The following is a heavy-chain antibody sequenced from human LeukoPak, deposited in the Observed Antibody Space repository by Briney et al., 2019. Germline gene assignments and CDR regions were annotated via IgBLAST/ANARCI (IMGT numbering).Heavy chain of an antibody. CDR2: ISRSGGST. Sequence: GGSLRLSCAASGLTLGTYGMYWVRQAPGKGLECVSSISRSGGSTYYADSVKGRFTISRDNSKNTLYLQMGSLRADDTAVYYCSKKGQSEDYGKPGWGQGTLVTVSS. V-gene: IGHV3-23*01. CDR1: GLTLGTYG. D-gene: IGHD4-17*01. CDR3: SKKGQSEDYGKPG. J-gene: IGHJ4*02.